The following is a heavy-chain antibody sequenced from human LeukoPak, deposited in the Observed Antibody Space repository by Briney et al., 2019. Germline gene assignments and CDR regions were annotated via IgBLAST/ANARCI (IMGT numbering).Heavy chain of an antibody. D-gene: IGHD3-22*01. CDR3: ARGGQYYHSSGHEKFDY. CDR1: GGSISSYY. V-gene: IGHV4-4*07. J-gene: IGHJ4*02. Sequence: SETLSLTCTVSGGSISSYYWSWIRQPAGKGLAWIGRIYTSGSTNYNPSLKSRVTMSVDTSKNQFSLKLSSVPAADTAVYYCARGGQYYHSSGHEKFDYWGQGTLVTVSS. CDR2: IYTSGST.